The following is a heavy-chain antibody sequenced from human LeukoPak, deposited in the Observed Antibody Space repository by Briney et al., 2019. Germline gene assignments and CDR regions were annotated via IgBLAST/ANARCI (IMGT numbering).Heavy chain of an antibody. CDR3: ARQYNWNDGDYFDY. CDR1: GGSISSYY. J-gene: IGHJ4*02. V-gene: IGHV4-4*07. D-gene: IGHD1-1*01. Sequence: SETLSLTCTVSGGSISSYYWSWIRQPAGKGLEWIGRIYTSGSTNYNPSLKSRVTISVDTSKNQFSLKLSSVTAADTAVYACARQYNWNDGDYFDYWGQGTLVTVSS. CDR2: IYTSGST.